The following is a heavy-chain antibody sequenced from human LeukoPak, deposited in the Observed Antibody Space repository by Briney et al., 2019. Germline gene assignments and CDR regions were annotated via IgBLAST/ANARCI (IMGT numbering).Heavy chain of an antibody. CDR2: INHSGST. CDR3: ARDGVGEEYSSRYYYYYYGMDV. CDR1: GFTFSSYW. J-gene: IGHJ6*02. V-gene: IGHV4-34*01. Sequence: GSLRLSCAASGFTFSSYWMSWIRQPPGKGLEWIGEINHSGSTNYNPSLKSRVTISVDTSKNQFSLKLSSVTAADTAVYYCARDGVGEEYSSRYYYYYYGMDVWGQGTTVTVSS. D-gene: IGHD6-13*01.